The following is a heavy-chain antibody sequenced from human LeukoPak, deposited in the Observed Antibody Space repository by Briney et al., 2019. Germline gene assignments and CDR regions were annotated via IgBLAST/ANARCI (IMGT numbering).Heavy chain of an antibody. CDR2: MNPNSGNT. D-gene: IGHD2-2*01. CDR1: GYTFTSYD. J-gene: IGHJ4*02. CDR3: TTLLGYCSSTSCWNFDY. V-gene: IGHV1-8*01. Sequence: GASVKVSCKASGYTFTSYDINWVRQATGQGLEWMGWMNPNSGNTGYAQKFQGRVTMTRNTSISTAYMELSSLRSEDTAVYYCTTLLGYCSSTSCWNFDYWGQGTLVTVSS.